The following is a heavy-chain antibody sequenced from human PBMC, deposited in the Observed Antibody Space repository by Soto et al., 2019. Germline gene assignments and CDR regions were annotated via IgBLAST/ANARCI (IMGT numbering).Heavy chain of an antibody. D-gene: IGHD3-22*01. J-gene: IGHJ4*02. CDR1: GFTFSSYG. V-gene: IGHV3-30*18. Sequence: GGSLRLSCAASGFTFSSYGMHWVRQAPGKGLEWVAVISYDGSNKYYADSVKGRFTISRDNSKNTLYLQMNSLRAEDTAVYYCAKDPTMIVATFDYWGQGTRVTVSS. CDR3: AKDPTMIVATFDY. CDR2: ISYDGSNK.